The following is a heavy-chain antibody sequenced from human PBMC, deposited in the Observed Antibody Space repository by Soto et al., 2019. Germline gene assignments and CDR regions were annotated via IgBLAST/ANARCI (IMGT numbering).Heavy chain of an antibody. J-gene: IGHJ6*02. CDR1: GYTFTSYD. Sequence: QVQLVQSGAEVKKPGASVKVSCKASGYTFTSYDINWVRQATGQGLEWMGWMNPNSGNTGYAQKFKGRVTMTRNTSISTAYMELSSLRSEDTAVYYCARGGYSYGITYYYYGMDVWGQGTTVTVSS. CDR3: ARGGYSYGITYYYYGMDV. D-gene: IGHD5-18*01. CDR2: MNPNSGNT. V-gene: IGHV1-8*01.